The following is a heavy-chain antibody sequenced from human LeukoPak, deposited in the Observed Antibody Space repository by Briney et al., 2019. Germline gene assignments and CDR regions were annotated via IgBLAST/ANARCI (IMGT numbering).Heavy chain of an antibody. D-gene: IGHD5-12*01. CDR2: IYSGGST. J-gene: IGHJ4*02. Sequence: ETLSLTCYVSGDSISSSYYWGWIRQPPGKGLEWVSLIYSGGSTYYADSVKGRFTISRDNSKNTLYLQMNSLRAEDTAVYYCARGPSGYHNTGGQGTLVTVSS. CDR3: ARGPSGYHNT. CDR1: GDSISSSYY. V-gene: IGHV3-66*01.